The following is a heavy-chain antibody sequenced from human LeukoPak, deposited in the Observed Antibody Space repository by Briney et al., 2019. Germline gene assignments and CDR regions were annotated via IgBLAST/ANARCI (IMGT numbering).Heavy chain of an antibody. CDR1: GCTLSSSI. CDR2: ISSSSSYI. D-gene: IGHD4-17*01. Sequence: PGWALRLSRPACGCTLSSSIMNGVRPAAPRGLEWVSSISSSSSYIHYADSVKGRFTISRDNAKNSLSLQMNSLRVEDTAVYYCARGEGVTTSWGQGTLVTVSS. V-gene: IGHV3-21*01. CDR3: ARGEGVTTS. J-gene: IGHJ4*02.